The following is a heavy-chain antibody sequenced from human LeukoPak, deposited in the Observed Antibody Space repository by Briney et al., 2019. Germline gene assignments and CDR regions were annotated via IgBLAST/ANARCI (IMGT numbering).Heavy chain of an antibody. CDR2: MNPNSGNT. D-gene: IGHD5-18*01. CDR1: GYTFTSYA. J-gene: IGHJ3*02. Sequence: ASVKVSCKASGYTFTSYAMNWVRQATGQGLEWMGWMNPNSGNTGYAQKFQGRVTMTRNTSISTAYMELSSLRSEDTAVYYCARGMGYSYGHPQGAFDIWGQGTMVTVSS. CDR3: ARGMGYSYGHPQGAFDI. V-gene: IGHV1-8*02.